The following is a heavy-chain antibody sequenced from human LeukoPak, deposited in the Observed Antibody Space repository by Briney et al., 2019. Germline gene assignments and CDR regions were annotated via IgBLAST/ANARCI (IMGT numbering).Heavy chain of an antibody. CDR1: GFTVSSNY. Sequence: PGGSLRLSCAASGFTVSSNYMSWVRQPPGKGLEWIGEINHSGSTNYNPSLKSRVTISVDTSKNQFSLKLSSVTAADTAVYYCARIRAPNYDILTGYQDYYYYMDVWGKGTTVTISS. J-gene: IGHJ6*03. D-gene: IGHD3-9*01. CDR3: ARIRAPNYDILTGYQDYYYYMDV. V-gene: IGHV4-34*01. CDR2: INHSGST.